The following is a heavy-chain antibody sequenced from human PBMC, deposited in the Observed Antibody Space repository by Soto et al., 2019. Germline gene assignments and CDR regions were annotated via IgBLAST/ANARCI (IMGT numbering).Heavy chain of an antibody. J-gene: IGHJ4*02. Sequence: QVQLVQSGAEVKKPGASVKVSCKASGYTFTSYGISWVRQAPGQGLAWMGWISAYSGSTNYAQKLKGRVTMTTDTSTSTAYMELRSLRSDDTAVYYCARSLAAAVDFDYWGQGTLVTVSS. CDR1: GYTFTSYG. V-gene: IGHV1-18*01. D-gene: IGHD6-13*01. CDR3: ARSLAAAVDFDY. CDR2: ISAYSGST.